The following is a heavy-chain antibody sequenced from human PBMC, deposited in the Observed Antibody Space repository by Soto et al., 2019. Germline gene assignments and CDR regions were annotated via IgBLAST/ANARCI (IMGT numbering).Heavy chain of an antibody. D-gene: IGHD4-17*01. V-gene: IGHV1-3*01. Sequence: QVQLVQSGAEVKKPGASVKVSCKASGYTFTSYAMHWVRQAPGQRLEWMGWINAGNGNTKYSQKFQGRVTITRDTSASTAYMVLSSLRCEDTAVYYCARSDGPLGDYWGQGTLVTVSS. J-gene: IGHJ4*02. CDR1: GYTFTSYA. CDR2: INAGNGNT. CDR3: ARSDGPLGDY.